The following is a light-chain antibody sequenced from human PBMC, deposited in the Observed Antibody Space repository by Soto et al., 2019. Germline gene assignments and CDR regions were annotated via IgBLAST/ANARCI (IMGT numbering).Light chain of an antibody. CDR1: SSDLDGYDH. Sequence: QSVLTQPASVSGSPGQSVTITCTVTSSDLDGYDHVSWYQQHPGTAPKLLLYEVNNRPSGVSNRFSGSKSGNTASLIISGLQTEDEADYYCSAYTTTSTLIFGTGTKVTVL. CDR2: EVN. V-gene: IGLV2-14*01. J-gene: IGLJ1*01. CDR3: SAYTTTSTLI.